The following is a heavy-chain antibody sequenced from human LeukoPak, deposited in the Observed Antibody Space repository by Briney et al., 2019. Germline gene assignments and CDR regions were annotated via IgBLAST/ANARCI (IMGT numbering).Heavy chain of an antibody. CDR1: GYSFTTYW. CDR3: ARRSGYAFDI. J-gene: IGHJ3*02. V-gene: IGHV5-51*01. CDR2: IYPGDSDT. Sequence: GGSLKISCKGSGYSFTTYWIAWVRQMPGKGLERMGIIYPGDSDTRYSPSFQGQVTISADKSISTAYLHWNSLKASDTAMYFCARRSGYAFDIWGQGTMVTVSS. D-gene: IGHD3-22*01.